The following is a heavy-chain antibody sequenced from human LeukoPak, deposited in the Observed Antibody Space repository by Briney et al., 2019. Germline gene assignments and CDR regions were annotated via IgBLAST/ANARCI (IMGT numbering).Heavy chain of an antibody. CDR3: ARDHGFTMKLPDC. J-gene: IGHJ4*02. V-gene: IGHV3-30*04. CDR1: GFTFSSYA. D-gene: IGHD3-22*01. Sequence: GGSLRLSCAASGFTFSSYAMHWVRQAPGKGLEWVAVISYDGSNKYYADSVKGRFTISRDNSKNTLYLQMNSLRAEDTAVYYCARDHGFTMKLPDCWGQGTLVTVSS. CDR2: ISYDGSNK.